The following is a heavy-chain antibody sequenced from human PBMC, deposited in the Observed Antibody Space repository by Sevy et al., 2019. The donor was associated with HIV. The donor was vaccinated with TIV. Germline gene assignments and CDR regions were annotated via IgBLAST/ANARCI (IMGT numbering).Heavy chain of an antibody. V-gene: IGHV3-23*01. CDR3: ARVADSVSTLNWFDP. CDR1: GFTFKNYA. CDR2: INNGGGTT. D-gene: IGHD4-17*01. J-gene: IGHJ5*02. Sequence: GGSLRLSCAAPGFTFKNYATVWVRRAPGKGLEWVSGINNGGGTTYYADSVKGRFTISRNNSKDTPYLQMNRLRAEDTAIYYCARVADSVSTLNWFDPWGQGTLVTVSS.